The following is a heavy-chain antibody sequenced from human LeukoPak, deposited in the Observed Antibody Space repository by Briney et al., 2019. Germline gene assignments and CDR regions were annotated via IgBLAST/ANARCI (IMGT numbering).Heavy chain of an antibody. Sequence: TSETLSLTCAVYGGSFSGYYWSWIRQPPGKGLEWIGEINHSGSTNYNPSLKSRVTISVDTSKNQFSLKLSSVTAADTAVYYCARGPPWADCSSTSCYARVVYYMDVWGKGTTVTVSS. V-gene: IGHV4-34*01. CDR1: GGSFSGYY. CDR2: INHSGST. CDR3: ARGPPWADCSSTSCYARVVYYMDV. D-gene: IGHD2-2*01. J-gene: IGHJ6*03.